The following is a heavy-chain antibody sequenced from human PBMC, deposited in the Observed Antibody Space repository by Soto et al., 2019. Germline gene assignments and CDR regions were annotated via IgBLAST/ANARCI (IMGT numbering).Heavy chain of an antibody. J-gene: IGHJ4*02. CDR2: LSYSGST. V-gene: IGHV4-31*03. D-gene: IGHD2-8*01. CDR1: GGSITSRANY. Sequence: QVQLRESGPGLVKPSQTLSLTCTVSGGSITSRANYWNWIRQHPGKGLEWIGSLSYSGSTYYNPSLKSRLTISVDTSRNQFSLKLSSVTAADTAVYYCARDNGEMVLDNWGQGTLVTVSS. CDR3: ARDNGEMVLDN.